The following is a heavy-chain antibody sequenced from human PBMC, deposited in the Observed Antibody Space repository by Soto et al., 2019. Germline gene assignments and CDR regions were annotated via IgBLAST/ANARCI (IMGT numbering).Heavy chain of an antibody. Sequence: ASVKVSCKASGYTFTSYAMHWVRQAPGQGLEWMGWINADNGNTNYAQKLQGRVTMTTDTSTSTAYMELRSLRSDYTAVYYCARGRPIAARPNWFDPWGQGTLVTVSS. CDR1: GYTFTSYA. J-gene: IGHJ5*02. V-gene: IGHV1-18*01. CDR2: INADNGNT. D-gene: IGHD6-6*01. CDR3: ARGRPIAARPNWFDP.